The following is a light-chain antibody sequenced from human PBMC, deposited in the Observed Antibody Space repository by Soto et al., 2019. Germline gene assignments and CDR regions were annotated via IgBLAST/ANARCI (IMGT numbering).Light chain of an antibody. Sequence: DVVMTQTPLSLSVTPGQPASISCRSNQSLVHSDGIAYFSWSQQRPGRSPRRLIYKVYNRDSGVQARFSGSGSGTDFALKIRRVEAEDVGVYYCMQGTHWPITFGQGTRLEIK. V-gene: IGKV2-30*02. CDR2: KVY. CDR3: MQGTHWPIT. J-gene: IGKJ5*01. CDR1: QSLVHSDGIAY.